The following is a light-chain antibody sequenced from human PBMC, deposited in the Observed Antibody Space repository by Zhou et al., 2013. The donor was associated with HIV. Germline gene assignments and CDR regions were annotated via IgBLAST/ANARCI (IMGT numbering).Light chain of an antibody. CDR3: MQGTHWPPVT. V-gene: IGKV2-30*02. J-gene: IGKJ5*01. CDR2: KVS. Sequence: DVVMTQSPLSLPVNLGQSASISCRSRQSLLHSDGYTYLSWFQQRPGQSPRRLIYKVSNRDSGVPDRFSGSGAGTDFTLKISRVEAEDVGVYYCMQGTHWPPVTFGQGTRLEIK. CDR1: QSLLHSDGYTY.